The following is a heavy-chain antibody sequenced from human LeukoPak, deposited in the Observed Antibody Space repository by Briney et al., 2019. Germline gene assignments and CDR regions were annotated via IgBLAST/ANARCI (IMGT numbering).Heavy chain of an antibody. CDR3: AKAVYYDTTGAFDY. D-gene: IGHD3-22*01. J-gene: IGHJ4*02. Sequence: GGSLRLSCAASGFTFSSYAMSWVRQAPGKGLEWVSAISGSGGSTYYADSVKGRFAISRDNSKNTLYLQMNSLRAEDTAVYYCAKAVYYDTTGAFDYWGQGTLVTVSS. V-gene: IGHV3-23*01. CDR2: ISGSGGST. CDR1: GFTFSSYA.